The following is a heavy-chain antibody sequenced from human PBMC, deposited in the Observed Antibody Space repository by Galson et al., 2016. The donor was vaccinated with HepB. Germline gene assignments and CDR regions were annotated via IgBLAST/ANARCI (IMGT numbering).Heavy chain of an antibody. Sequence: SLRLSCAASGFTFGFYAMHWVRQAPGKGLEWVAKISYDAKNVYYAESLRGRSAICRDYSKNAPYLEMNSLRVEDTAVYYCAADATTIVTAFDYWGQGTLVTVSS. J-gene: IGHJ4*02. V-gene: IGHV3-30*03. CDR2: ISYDAKNV. CDR1: GFTFGFYA. D-gene: IGHD2-21*02. CDR3: AADATTIVTAFDY.